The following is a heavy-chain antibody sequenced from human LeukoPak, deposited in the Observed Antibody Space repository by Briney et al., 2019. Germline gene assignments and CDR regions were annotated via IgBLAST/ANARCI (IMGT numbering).Heavy chain of an antibody. J-gene: IGHJ4*02. CDR2: ISPSSDTI. V-gene: IGHV3-48*04. CDR1: GFTFSSYS. Sequence: PGGALRLSCAASGFTFSSYSMNWVRQAPREGPEWVSYISPSSDTIKYADSVSGRFTISRDNAKNSLYLQVNSLAEDTAVYYCAKDGGFWSGYGPPYFDYWGQGNLVTVSS. CDR3: AKDGGFWSGYGPPYFDY. D-gene: IGHD3-3*01.